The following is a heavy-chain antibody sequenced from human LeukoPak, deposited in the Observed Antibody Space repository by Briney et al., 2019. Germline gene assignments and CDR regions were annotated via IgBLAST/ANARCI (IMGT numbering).Heavy chain of an antibody. CDR1: GYSISSGYY. V-gene: IGHV4-38-2*01. Sequence: PSETLSLTCAVSGYSISSGYYWGWIRQPPGKGLEWIGSIYHSGSTYYNPSLKSRVTISVDTSKNQFSLKLSSVTAADTDVYYCARVGYYYGSGAFDYWGQGTLVTVSS. D-gene: IGHD3-10*01. CDR3: ARVGYYYGSGAFDY. CDR2: IYHSGST. J-gene: IGHJ4*02.